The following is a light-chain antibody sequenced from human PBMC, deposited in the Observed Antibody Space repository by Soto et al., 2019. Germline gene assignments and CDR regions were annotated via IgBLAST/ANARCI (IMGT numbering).Light chain of an antibody. J-gene: IGLJ1*01. CDR2: YDN. CDR1: NIGGKS. CDR3: KVWDSGRGRVV. Sequence: SYELTQPPSVSVAPGETARITCGGDNIGGKSVHWYQQKPGQAPDLVIFYDNVRPSGIPERFSGSSSGNTATLTVSRVEAGDEADYYCKVWDSGRGRVVFGNGTKLTVL. V-gene: IGLV3-21*01.